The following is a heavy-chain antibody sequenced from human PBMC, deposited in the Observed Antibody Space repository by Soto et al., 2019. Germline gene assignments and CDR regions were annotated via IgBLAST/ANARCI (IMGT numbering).Heavy chain of an antibody. CDR1: GGSISRGGYY. D-gene: IGHD2-15*01. Sequence: SETLSLTCTVSGGSISRGGYYWSWIRQHPGKGLEWIGYIYYSGSTYYNPSLKSRVTISVDTSKNQFSLKLSSVTAADTAVYYCARVDCSGGSCYSGWFDPWGQGTLVTVSS. J-gene: IGHJ5*02. V-gene: IGHV4-31*03. CDR2: IYYSGST. CDR3: ARVDCSGGSCYSGWFDP.